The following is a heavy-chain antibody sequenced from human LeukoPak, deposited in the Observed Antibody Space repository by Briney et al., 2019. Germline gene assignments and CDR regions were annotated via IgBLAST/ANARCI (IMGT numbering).Heavy chain of an antibody. CDR3: ARVPILNYYYYMDV. Sequence: SVKVSCKASGGTFSSYAISWVRQAPGQGLEWMGGIIPIFGTANNAQKFQGRVAITTDESTSTAYMELSSLRSEDTAVYYCARVPILNYYYYMDVWGKGTTVTVSS. CDR2: IIPIFGTA. D-gene: IGHD3-3*01. J-gene: IGHJ6*03. CDR1: GGTFSSYA. V-gene: IGHV1-69*05.